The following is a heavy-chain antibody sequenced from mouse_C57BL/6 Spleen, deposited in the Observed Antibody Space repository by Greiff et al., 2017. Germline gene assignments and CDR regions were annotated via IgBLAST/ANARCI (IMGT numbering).Heavy chain of an antibody. D-gene: IGHD1-1*01. CDR2: IYPGSGSP. J-gene: IGHJ3*01. Sequence: QVQLQQPGAELVKPGASVKMSCKASGYTFTSYWITWVKQRPGQGLEWIGDIYPGSGSPNYNEQFKSKATLTVDTSSSTAYMQLSSLTSEDSAVYYCASGGSSPAWFAYWGQGTLVTVSA. CDR3: ASGGSSPAWFAY. CDR1: GYTFTSYW. V-gene: IGHV1-55*01.